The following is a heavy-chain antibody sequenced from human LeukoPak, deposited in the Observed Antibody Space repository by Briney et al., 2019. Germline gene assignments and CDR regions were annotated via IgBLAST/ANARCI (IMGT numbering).Heavy chain of an antibody. D-gene: IGHD4-23*01. CDR3: ARHDYGGNYYYYYMDV. Sequence: PSETLSLTCSVSGGSISSSSYYWGWIRQPPGKGLEWIGSIYYSGSTYYNPSLKSRVTISVDTSKNQFSLKLSSVTAADTAVYYCARHDYGGNYYYYYMDVWGKGTTVTVSS. CDR2: IYYSGST. J-gene: IGHJ6*03. CDR1: GGSISSSSYY. V-gene: IGHV4-39*01.